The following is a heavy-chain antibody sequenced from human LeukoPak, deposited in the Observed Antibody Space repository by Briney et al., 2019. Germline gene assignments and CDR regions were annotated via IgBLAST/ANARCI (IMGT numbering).Heavy chain of an antibody. CDR1: GYTFTGYY. J-gene: IGHJ4*02. D-gene: IGHD1-20*01. CDR3: ARAEPKSYNWNYGDY. CDR2: INPNSGGT. V-gene: IGHV1-2*02. Sequence: ASVKVSCKASGYTFTGYYMHWVRQAPGQGLEWMGWINPNSGGTNYAQKFQGRVTMTRDTSISTAYMELSRLRSDDTAVYYCARAEPKSYNWNYGDYWGQGTLVTVSS.